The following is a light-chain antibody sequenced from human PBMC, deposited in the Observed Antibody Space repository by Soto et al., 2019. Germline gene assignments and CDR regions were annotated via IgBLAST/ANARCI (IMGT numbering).Light chain of an antibody. CDR2: DAS. J-gene: IGKJ5*01. V-gene: IGKV3-11*01. CDR1: QSVSSY. CDR3: QQLNSYPIT. Sequence: EIVLTQSPATLSLSPGERATLSCRASQSVSSYLAWYQQKPGHAPRLLIYDASNRSTGIPARFSGSVSGTDFTPTISSIEHEDFVTYYCQQLNSYPITFGQGTRLEI.